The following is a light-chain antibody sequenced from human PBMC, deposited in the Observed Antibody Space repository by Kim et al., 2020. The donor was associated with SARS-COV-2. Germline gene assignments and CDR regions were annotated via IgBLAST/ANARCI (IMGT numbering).Light chain of an antibody. CDR1: QSVTNNY. Sequence: SPGERATLSCRASQSVTNNYLAWYQQKPGQAPRLLIYGASSRATGIPDRFTGSGSGTDFTLTISTLEPEDFAVYYCQQYGSSPLTFGGGTKVDIK. J-gene: IGKJ4*01. V-gene: IGKV3-20*01. CDR2: GAS. CDR3: QQYGSSPLT.